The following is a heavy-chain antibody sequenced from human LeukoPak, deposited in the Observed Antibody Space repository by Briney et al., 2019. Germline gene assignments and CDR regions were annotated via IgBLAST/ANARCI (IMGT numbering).Heavy chain of an antibody. D-gene: IGHD2-15*01. V-gene: IGHV4-34*01. Sequence: PSETLSLTCAVYGGSFSGYYWSWIRQPPGKGLXXXXXXXXXGSTNYNPSLKSRVTISVDTSKNQFSLKLSSVTAADTAVYYCARGLGYCSGGSCYPHFFGYWGQGTLVTVSS. CDR3: ARGLGYCSGGSCYPHFFGY. J-gene: IGHJ4*02. CDR1: GGSFSGYY. CDR2: XXXXGST.